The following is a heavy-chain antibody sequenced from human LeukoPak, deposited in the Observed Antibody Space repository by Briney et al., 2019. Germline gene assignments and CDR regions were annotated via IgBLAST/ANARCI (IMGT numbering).Heavy chain of an antibody. CDR1: GYTFTGYY. J-gene: IGHJ4*02. CDR3: ARAYYDFWSGYYKTMFHY. D-gene: IGHD3-3*01. Sequence: ASVKVSCKASGYTFTGYYMHWVRQAPGRGLEWMGWINPNSGGTNYAQEFRGRVTMTRDTSISTAYMELSRLRSDDTAVYYCARAYYDFWSGYYKTMFHYWGQGTLVTVSS. V-gene: IGHV1-2*02. CDR2: INPNSGGT.